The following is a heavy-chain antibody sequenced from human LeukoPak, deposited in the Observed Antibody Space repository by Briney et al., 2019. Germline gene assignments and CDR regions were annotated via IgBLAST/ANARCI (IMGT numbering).Heavy chain of an antibody. CDR3: ARSASGWGFDD. D-gene: IGHD6-19*01. J-gene: IGHJ4*02. CDR2: IYPGDSDT. Sequence: GASLKISCKGSGSSFTTYWIGGVRQLSGKGLEWMGIIYPGDSDTRYSPSFQGQVTISADKSISTAYLQWSSLKASDSAMYYCARSASGWGFDDWGQGTLVTVSS. V-gene: IGHV5-51*01. CDR1: GSSFTTYW.